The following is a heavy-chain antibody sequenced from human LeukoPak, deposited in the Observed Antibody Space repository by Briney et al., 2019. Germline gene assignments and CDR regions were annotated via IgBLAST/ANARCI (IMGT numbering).Heavy chain of an antibody. V-gene: IGHV3-30*04. CDR2: IASDGRTT. J-gene: IGHJ1*01. CDR1: GFTFKDYA. D-gene: IGHD2-2*01. Sequence: GRPLRLSCSASGFTFKDYAMHWVRQAPGLGLEWVAVIASDGRTTYYADSVIGRFTISRDNSNNALSLQMTSLSADDTAVYYCARAAEASCSGTSCYRYFHHWGEGTLVTVSS. CDR3: ARAAEASCSGTSCYRYFHH.